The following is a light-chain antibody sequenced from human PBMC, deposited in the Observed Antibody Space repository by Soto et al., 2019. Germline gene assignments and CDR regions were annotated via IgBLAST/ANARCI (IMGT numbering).Light chain of an antibody. V-gene: IGKV3-15*01. J-gene: IGKJ2*03. CDR1: QSVGPN. CDR3: QQYENWPPYS. CDR2: WGS. Sequence: EIVMTQSPATLSVSLGEEVTLSCRASQSVGPNLAWYQQRPGQAPRLLIHWGSTRANGVPARFRGSGRGTDFTLTISSLQSEDLAVYYCQQYENWPPYSFGQGTKLEIK.